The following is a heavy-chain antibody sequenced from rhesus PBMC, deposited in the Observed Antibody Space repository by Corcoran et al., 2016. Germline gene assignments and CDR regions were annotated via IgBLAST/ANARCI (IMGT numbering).Heavy chain of an antibody. Sequence: QVQLQESGPGLVKPSETLSLTCAVSGGSFRSYWWGWIRQPPGKGLEWCGSIYGSRWSTEYNPSLKSRANISRDTSKNQVSLKLSSVTAADTAVDYCARDREGIAVDYWGQGVLVTVSS. CDR1: GGSFRSYW. V-gene: IGHV4-160*01. CDR3: ARDREGIAVDY. D-gene: IGHD2-2*01. J-gene: IGHJ4*01. CDR2: IYGSRWST.